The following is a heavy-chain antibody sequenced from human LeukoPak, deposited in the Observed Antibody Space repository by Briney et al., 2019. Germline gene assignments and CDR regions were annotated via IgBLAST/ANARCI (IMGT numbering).Heavy chain of an antibody. CDR2: ASYSGTT. V-gene: IGHV4-59*01. Sequence: SETLSLTCTVSGGSISTYFWNYIRQSPGKGLQWIGYASYSGTTNYKSSLMSRVTISVDTSKNQFSLKLSSVTAADSAVYYCARGRSSGNSYAVDVWGQGTLVTVSS. CDR1: GGSISTYF. CDR3: ARGRSSGNSYAVDV. D-gene: IGHD3-22*01. J-gene: IGHJ3*01.